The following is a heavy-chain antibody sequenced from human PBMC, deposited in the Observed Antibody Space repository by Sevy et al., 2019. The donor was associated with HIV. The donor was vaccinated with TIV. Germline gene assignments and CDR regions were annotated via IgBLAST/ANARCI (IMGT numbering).Heavy chain of an antibody. Sequence: ASVKVSCKASGGTFSSYAISWVRQAPGQGLEWMGGIIPIFGTANYAQKFQGRVTITADESTSTAYMGLSSLRSEDTAVDYCARDNWNYFESVWFDPWGQGTLVTVSS. V-gene: IGHV1-69*13. CDR3: ARDNWNYFESVWFDP. CDR1: GGTFSSYA. CDR2: IIPIFGTA. D-gene: IGHD1-7*01. J-gene: IGHJ5*02.